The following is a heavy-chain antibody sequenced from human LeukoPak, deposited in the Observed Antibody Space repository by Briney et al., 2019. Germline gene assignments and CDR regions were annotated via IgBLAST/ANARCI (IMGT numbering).Heavy chain of an antibody. CDR2: INAGNGNT. D-gene: IGHD6-13*01. CDR1: GYTFTSYA. Sequence: GASVKVSCKASGYTFTSYAMHWVRQAPGQRLEWMGWINAGNGNTKYSQKFQGRVTITRDTSASTAYMELSSLRSEDTAAYYCARDYSLAAAVNYWGQGTLVTVSS. J-gene: IGHJ4*02. CDR3: ARDYSLAAAVNY. V-gene: IGHV1-3*01.